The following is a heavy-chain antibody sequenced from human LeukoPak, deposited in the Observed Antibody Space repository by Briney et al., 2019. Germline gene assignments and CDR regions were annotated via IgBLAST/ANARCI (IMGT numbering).Heavy chain of an antibody. V-gene: IGHV1-2*02. Sequence: ASVKVSCKAFRYTITGYYIHWVRQAPGQGLEWMGWINPNNGGTNSAQKFQGRVTMTRDTSIGTAYMELNRLTYDDTAVYYCGRDRHWNQGNFDYWGQGTLVTVSS. D-gene: IGHD1-1*01. CDR1: RYTITGYY. CDR2: INPNNGGT. J-gene: IGHJ4*02. CDR3: GRDRHWNQGNFDY.